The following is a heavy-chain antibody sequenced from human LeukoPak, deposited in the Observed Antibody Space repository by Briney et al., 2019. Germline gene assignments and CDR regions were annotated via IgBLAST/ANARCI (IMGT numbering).Heavy chain of an antibody. CDR3: ARDGTAPGLYFDL. V-gene: IGHV3-7*01. J-gene: IGHJ4*01. CDR2: IRQDGSEK. D-gene: IGHD1/OR15-1a*01. Sequence: PVGSLRVSCAASGFTFSDYWMNSVRLAPGKGLEWVASIRQDGSEKSYVDSVKGRFTISRDNTWNSLYLQMNSLRAEDTAVYYCARDGTAPGLYFDLWGQGTLVTVSS. CDR1: GFTFSDYW.